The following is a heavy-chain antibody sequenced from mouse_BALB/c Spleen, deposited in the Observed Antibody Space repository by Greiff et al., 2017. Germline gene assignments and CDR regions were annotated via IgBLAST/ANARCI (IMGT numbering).Heavy chain of an antibody. CDR2: IRLKSDNYAT. CDR1: GFTFSSYW. Sequence: VQLQESGGGLVQPGGSMKLSCVASGFTFSSYWMSWVRQSPEKGLEWVAEIRLKSDNYATHYAESVKGKFTISRDDSKSRLYLQMNSLRAEDTGIYYCTGGNYVGYWYFDVWGAGTTVTVSS. D-gene: IGHD2-1*01. V-gene: IGHV6-6*02. CDR3: TGGNYVGYWYFDV. J-gene: IGHJ1*01.